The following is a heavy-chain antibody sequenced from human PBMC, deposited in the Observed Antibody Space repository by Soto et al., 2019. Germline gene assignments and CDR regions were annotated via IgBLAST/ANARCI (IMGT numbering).Heavy chain of an antibody. J-gene: IGHJ4*02. V-gene: IGHV3-30-3*01. CDR3: ARDRYSSGWYYTFDY. Sequence: QVQLVESGGGVVQPGRSLRLSCAASGFTFSSYAMHWVRQAPGKGLEWVAVISYDGSNKYYADSVKGRFTISRDNSKNTLDLQMNSLRAEDTAVYYCARDRYSSGWYYTFDYWGQGTLVTVSS. D-gene: IGHD6-19*01. CDR2: ISYDGSNK. CDR1: GFTFSSYA.